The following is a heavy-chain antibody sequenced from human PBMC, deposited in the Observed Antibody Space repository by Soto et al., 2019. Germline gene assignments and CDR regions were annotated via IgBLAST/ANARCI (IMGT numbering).Heavy chain of an antibody. CDR3: AYRRLTANYWYFDL. V-gene: IGHV2-5*02. D-gene: IGHD2-21*02. CDR1: GFSLSTNKEA. Sequence: QITLQESGPTLVKPTQTLTLTCTFSGFSLSTNKEAVGWIRQSPGKALEWLAHIYWDDEKNYSPSLTSRLTITRDTSKNQVVLTMTNMDPRDTATYYCAYRRLTANYWYFDLWGRGTLVTVSS. CDR2: IYWDDEK. J-gene: IGHJ2*01.